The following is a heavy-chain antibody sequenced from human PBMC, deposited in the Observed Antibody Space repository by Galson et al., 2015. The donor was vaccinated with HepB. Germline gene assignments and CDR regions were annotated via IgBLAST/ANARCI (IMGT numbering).Heavy chain of an antibody. D-gene: IGHD3-16*01. CDR2: ISYDGSNK. V-gene: IGHV3-30-3*01. Sequence: SLRLSCAASGFTFSSYAIHWVRQAPGKGLEWVAVISYDGSNKYYADSVKGRFTISRDNSKNTLYLQMNSLRAEDTAVYYCARDGGGFDPWGQGTLVTVSS. CDR1: GFTFSSYA. J-gene: IGHJ5*02. CDR3: ARDGGGFDP.